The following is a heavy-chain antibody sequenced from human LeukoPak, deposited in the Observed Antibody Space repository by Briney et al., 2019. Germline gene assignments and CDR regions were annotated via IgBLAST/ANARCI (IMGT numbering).Heavy chain of an antibody. CDR1: GFTFSSYS. Sequence: GGSLRLSCAASGFTFSSYSIHWVRQTPGKGLEWVSSISSTSSYIYYADSVRGRFTISRDNAKNTVYLQMKSLRAEDTAVYYCTRPPLGGYSYGFFDYWGQGTLVTVSS. J-gene: IGHJ4*02. D-gene: IGHD5-18*01. CDR3: TRPPLGGYSYGFFDY. CDR2: ISSTSSYI. V-gene: IGHV3-21*01.